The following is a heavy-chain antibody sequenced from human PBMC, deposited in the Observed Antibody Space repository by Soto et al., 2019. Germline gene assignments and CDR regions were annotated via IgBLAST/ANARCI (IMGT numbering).Heavy chain of an antibody. CDR3: ARRGTSYYCYGMDV. CDR1: GGSISSSNW. CDR2: IYHSGST. J-gene: IGHJ6*02. D-gene: IGHD1-7*01. Sequence: SETLSLTCAVSGGSISSSNWWSWVRQPPGKGLEWIGEIYHSGSTNYNPSLKSRVTISVDKSKNQFSLKLSSVTAADTAVYYCARRGTSYYCYGMDVWGQGTTVTVSS. V-gene: IGHV4-4*02.